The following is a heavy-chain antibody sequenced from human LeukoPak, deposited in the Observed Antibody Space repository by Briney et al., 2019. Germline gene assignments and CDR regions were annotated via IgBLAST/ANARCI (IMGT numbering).Heavy chain of an antibody. V-gene: IGHV4-34*01. Sequence: SETLSLTCAVYGGSFRGYFWSWIRQSPGKGLEWIGEINHSGSTNYNPSLKSRVTISVDTSKNQFSLKLSSVTAADTAVYYCARHAFQRMVRGVIIRAGFDYWGQGTLVTVSS. D-gene: IGHD3-10*01. J-gene: IGHJ4*02. CDR3: ARHAFQRMVRGVIIRAGFDY. CDR2: INHSGST. CDR1: GGSFRGYF.